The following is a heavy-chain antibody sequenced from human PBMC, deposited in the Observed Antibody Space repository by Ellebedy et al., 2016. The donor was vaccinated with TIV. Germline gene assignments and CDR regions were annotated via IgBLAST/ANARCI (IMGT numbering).Heavy chain of an antibody. CDR2: INHSGST. D-gene: IGHD4-11*01. J-gene: IGHJ6*03. CDR3: ARGTYSNYPRGSDYYYYMDV. V-gene: IGHV4-34*01. Sequence: SETLSLTXAVYGGSFSGYYWSWIRQPPGKGLEWIGEINHSGSTNYNPSLKSRVTISVDTSKNQFSLKLSSVTAADTAVYYCARGTYSNYPRGSDYYYYMDVWGKGTTVTVSS. CDR1: GGSFSGYY.